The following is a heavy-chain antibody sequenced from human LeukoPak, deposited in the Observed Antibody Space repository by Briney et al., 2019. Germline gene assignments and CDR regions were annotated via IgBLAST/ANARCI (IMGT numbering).Heavy chain of an antibody. J-gene: IGHJ6*03. V-gene: IGHV3-23*01. CDR2: ISGSDGST. CDR3: AREGYNWNDSRFYYYYYMDV. D-gene: IGHD1-20*01. Sequence: GGSLRLSCTASGFTFSNYAMSWVRQAPGKGLEWVSTISGSDGSTYYADSVKGRFTISRDNSKNTLYLQMNSLRDEDTAVYYCAREGYNWNDSRFYYYYYMDVWGKGTTVTVSS. CDR1: GFTFSNYA.